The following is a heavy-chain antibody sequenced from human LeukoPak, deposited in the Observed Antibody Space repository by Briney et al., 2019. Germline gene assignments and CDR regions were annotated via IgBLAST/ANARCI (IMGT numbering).Heavy chain of an antibody. J-gene: IGHJ4*02. Sequence: PGGSLRLSCAASGFTFSSYAMSWVRQAPGKGLEWVSAISGSGGSTYYADSVKGRFTISRDNSKNTLYLQMNSLRAEDTAVYYCAKDWGYCGGDCYPSAFDYWGQGTLVTVSS. CDR2: ISGSGGST. V-gene: IGHV3-23*01. CDR1: GFTFSSYA. D-gene: IGHD2-21*02. CDR3: AKDWGYCGGDCYPSAFDY.